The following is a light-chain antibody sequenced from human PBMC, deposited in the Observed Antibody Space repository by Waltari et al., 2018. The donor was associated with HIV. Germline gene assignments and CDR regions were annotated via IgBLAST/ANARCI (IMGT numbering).Light chain of an antibody. CDR2: DFS. J-gene: IGLJ3*02. CDR1: SSDVGDFNF. V-gene: IGLV2-14*03. Sequence: QSALTQPASVSGSPGQSITISCTRSSSDVGDFNFVSWYQHRPGKAPKVMIYDFSYRPSGVSNRFSGSKSANTASLTISGLQAEDVAVYYCCSYTSSDTLWVFGGGTKLTVL. CDR3: CSYTSSDTLWV.